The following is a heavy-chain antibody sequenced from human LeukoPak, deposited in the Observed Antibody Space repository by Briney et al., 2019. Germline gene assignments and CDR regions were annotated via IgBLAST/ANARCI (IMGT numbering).Heavy chain of an antibody. V-gene: IGHV4-4*07. CDR1: GGSISPYY. J-gene: IGHJ5*02. CDR2: VYSSGST. D-gene: IGHD3-22*01. CDR3: ARDYYDSSEGWFDP. Sequence: SETLSLTCTVSGGSISPYYWNWIRQPAGKGLEWIGRVYSSGSTKYNPSLKSRVTMSVDKSKNQFSLKMRSATAADTAVYYCARDYYDSSEGWFDPWGQGTLVTVSS.